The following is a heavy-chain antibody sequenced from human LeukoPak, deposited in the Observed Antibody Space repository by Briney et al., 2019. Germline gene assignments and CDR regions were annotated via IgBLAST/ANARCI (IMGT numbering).Heavy chain of an antibody. CDR2: ISGSGGST. Sequence: GGSLRLSCAASGFTFSSYAMSWVRQAPGKGLEWVSAISGSGGSTYYADSVKGRFTISRDNSKNTLYLQMNSLRAEDTAVYYCAKFLPLHVCYYDSSGFFDDYWGQGTLVTVSS. CDR1: GFTFSSYA. D-gene: IGHD3-22*01. CDR3: AKFLPLHVCYYDSSGFFDDY. J-gene: IGHJ4*02. V-gene: IGHV3-23*01.